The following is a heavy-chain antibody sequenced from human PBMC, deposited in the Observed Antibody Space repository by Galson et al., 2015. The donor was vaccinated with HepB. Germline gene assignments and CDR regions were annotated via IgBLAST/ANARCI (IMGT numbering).Heavy chain of an antibody. CDR3: ARGVTSSPRRYYYDSSGSNAFDI. CDR1: GGSFSGYY. V-gene: IGHV4-34*01. J-gene: IGHJ3*02. D-gene: IGHD3-22*01. CDR2: INHSGST. Sequence: SETLSLTCAVYGGSFSGYYWSWIRQPPGKELEWIGEINHSGSTNYNPSLKSRVTISVDTSKNQFSLKLSSVTAADTAVYYCARGVTSSPRRYYYDSSGSNAFDIWGQGTMVTVSS.